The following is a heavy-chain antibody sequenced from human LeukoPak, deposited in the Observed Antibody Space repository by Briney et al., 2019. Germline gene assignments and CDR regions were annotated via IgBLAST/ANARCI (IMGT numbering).Heavy chain of an antibody. CDR2: IYHSGST. J-gene: IGHJ4*02. Sequence: SETLSLTCAVSGGSISSGGYSWSWIRQPPGKGLEWIGYIYHSGSTYYNPSLKSRVTISVDRSKNQFSLKLSSVTAADTAVYYCARGSVGGPFDYWGQGTLVTVSS. CDR3: ARGSVGGPFDY. D-gene: IGHD2-15*01. V-gene: IGHV4-30-2*01. CDR1: GGSISSGGYS.